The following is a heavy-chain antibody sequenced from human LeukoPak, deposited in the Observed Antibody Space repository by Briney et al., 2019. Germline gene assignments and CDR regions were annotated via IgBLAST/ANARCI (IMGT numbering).Heavy chain of an antibody. CDR1: GFTFSSYG. V-gene: IGHV3-33*06. CDR3: AKVGFSEMEWLLYSDH. CDR2: IWYDGSNK. D-gene: IGHD3-3*01. J-gene: IGHJ4*02. Sequence: GGSLRLSCAASGFTFSSYGMHWVRQAPGKGLEWVAVIWYDGSNKYYADSVKGRFTISRDNSKNTLYLQMNSLRAEDTAVYYCAKVGFSEMEWLLYSDHWGQGTLVTVSS.